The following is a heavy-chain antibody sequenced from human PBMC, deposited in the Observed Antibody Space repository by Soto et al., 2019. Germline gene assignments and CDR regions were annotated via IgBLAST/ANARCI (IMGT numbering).Heavy chain of an antibody. CDR2: INHSGIT. CDR3: ASARSRVPTRRVIGYSGMDV. V-gene: IGHV4-34*01. CDR1: GGSFRGYY. Sequence: QVQLQQWGAGLLKPSETLSLTCVVNGGSFRGYYWSWVRLPPGKGLEWIGEINHSGITDSNPSLKSRDAIAVEGTRNQSSLNLTTVTAADTAVYFCASARSRVPTRRVIGYSGMDVWGHRTTVTVSS. J-gene: IGHJ6*02. D-gene: IGHD2-2*03.